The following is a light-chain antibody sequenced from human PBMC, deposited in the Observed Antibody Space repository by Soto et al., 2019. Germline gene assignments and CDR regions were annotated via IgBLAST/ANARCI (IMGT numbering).Light chain of an antibody. CDR2: EGS. Sequence: QSALTQPASVSGSPGQSITISCTGTSSDVGSYNLVSWYQQHPGKAPKLMIYEGSKRPSGVSNRFSGSKSGNTASVTISGLQAEDEADYYCATWDDSLNGVVFGGGTKLTVL. J-gene: IGLJ2*01. V-gene: IGLV2-23*01. CDR3: ATWDDSLNGVV. CDR1: SSDVGSYNL.